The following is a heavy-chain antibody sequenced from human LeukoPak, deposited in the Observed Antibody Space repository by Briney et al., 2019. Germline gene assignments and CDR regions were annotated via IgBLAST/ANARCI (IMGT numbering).Heavy chain of an antibody. CDR3: ARDPYSGGYGPYYYYYMDV. CDR1: GFTFSDYY. J-gene: IGHJ6*03. V-gene: IGHV3-11*04. D-gene: IGHD1-26*01. Sequence: GGSLRLSCAASGFTFSDYYMSWIRQAPGKGLEWVSYISSSDSTIYYADSVKGRFTISRDNAKNSLYPQMNSLRAEDTAVYYCARDPYSGGYGPYYYYYMDVWGKGTTVTISS. CDR2: ISSSDSTI.